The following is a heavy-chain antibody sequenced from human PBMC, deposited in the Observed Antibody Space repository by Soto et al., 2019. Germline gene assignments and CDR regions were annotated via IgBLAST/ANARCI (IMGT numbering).Heavy chain of an antibody. CDR3: ARDFHIADFGVVIVYYYYGMDV. CDR1: GFTFSSYS. V-gene: IGHV3-21*01. CDR2: ISSSSSYI. J-gene: IGHJ6*02. Sequence: EVQLVESGGGLVKPGGSLRLSCAASGFTFSSYSMNWVRQAPGKGLEWVSSISSSSSYIYYADSVKGRFTISRDNAKNSLYLQMNSLRAEDTAVYYCARDFHIADFGVVIVYYYYGMDVWGQGTTVTVSS. D-gene: IGHD3-3*01.